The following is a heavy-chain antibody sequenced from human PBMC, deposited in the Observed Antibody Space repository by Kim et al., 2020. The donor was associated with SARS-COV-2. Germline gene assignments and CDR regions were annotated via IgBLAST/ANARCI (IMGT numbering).Heavy chain of an antibody. J-gene: IGHJ5*02. Sequence: YSPSFQGQVTISADKSISTAYLQWSSLKASDTAMYYCARGSGSYQGWFDPWGQGTLVTVSS. D-gene: IGHD3-10*01. V-gene: IGHV5-51*01. CDR3: ARGSGSYQGWFDP.